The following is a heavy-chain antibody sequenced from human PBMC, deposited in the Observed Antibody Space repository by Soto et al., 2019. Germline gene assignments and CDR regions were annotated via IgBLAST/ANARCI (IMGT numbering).Heavy chain of an antibody. V-gene: IGHV1-3*01. CDR1: GYTFTSYA. CDR3: AREDYYGSGSNN. D-gene: IGHD3-10*01. Sequence: ASVKVSCKASGYTFTSYAVHWVRQAPGQRLEWMGWINAGNGNTKYSQKFQGRVTITRDTSASTAYMELSSLRSEDTAVYYCAREDYYGSGSNNWGQGTLVTVSS. CDR2: INAGNGNT. J-gene: IGHJ4*02.